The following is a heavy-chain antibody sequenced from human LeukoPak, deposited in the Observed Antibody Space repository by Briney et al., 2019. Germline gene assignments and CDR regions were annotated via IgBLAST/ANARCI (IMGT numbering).Heavy chain of an antibody. CDR1: GGSISSYY. D-gene: IGHD6-6*01. CDR3: AISSISAHYFDY. J-gene: IGHJ4*02. CDR2: IYTSGST. Sequence: SETLSLTCTVSGGSISSYYWSWIRQPPGKGLEWIGYIYTSGSTNYNPSLKSRVTISVDTSKNQSSLKLSSVTAADTAVYYCAISSISAHYFDYWGQGTLVTVSS. V-gene: IGHV4-4*09.